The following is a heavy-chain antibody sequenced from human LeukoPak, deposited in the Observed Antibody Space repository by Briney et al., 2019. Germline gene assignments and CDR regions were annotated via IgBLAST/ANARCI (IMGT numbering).Heavy chain of an antibody. CDR3: ATHPPAKYYFDS. D-gene: IGHD6-6*01. CDR1: RDSISSNYY. J-gene: IGHJ4*02. Sequence: SETLSLTXTVSRDSISSNYYWAWIRQPPGKRLEWIASIYHSGATYYNLSLKSRVSISVDTSKNQFALEVASVTATDTAVYFCATHPPAKYYFDSWGRGTLVTVSS. V-gene: IGHV4-39*01. CDR2: IYHSGAT.